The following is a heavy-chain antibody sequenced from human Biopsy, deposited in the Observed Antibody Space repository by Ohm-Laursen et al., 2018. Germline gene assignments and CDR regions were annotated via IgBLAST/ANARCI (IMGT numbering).Heavy chain of an antibody. CDR2: IYYSGST. V-gene: IGHV4-59*07. Sequence: PSDTLSLTCTVSGGSMSSYYWTWIRQPPGKGLEWIGYIYYSGSTNYNPSLKSRVTISVDTSKNQFSLRLNSVTAADTAVYYCARATNSTGWPYYYFYGMDVWGQGTTVTVSS. D-gene: IGHD2/OR15-2a*01. CDR1: GGSMSSYY. CDR3: ARATNSTGWPYYYFYGMDV. J-gene: IGHJ6*02.